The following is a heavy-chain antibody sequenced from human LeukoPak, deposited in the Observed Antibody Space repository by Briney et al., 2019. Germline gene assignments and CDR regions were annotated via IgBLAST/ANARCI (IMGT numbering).Heavy chain of an antibody. CDR2: IYSSGST. Sequence: SETLSLTCTVSGGSISSNYWGWIRQPPGKGLEYIAYIYSSGSTNYNPSLKSRVTISIDTSNNQFSLKLTSVTAADTAVYYCAKRAITNAGNLWFDPWGQGTLVTVCS. CDR1: GGSISSNY. D-gene: IGHD4-23*01. J-gene: IGHJ5*02. V-gene: IGHV4-59*08. CDR3: AKRAITNAGNLWFDP.